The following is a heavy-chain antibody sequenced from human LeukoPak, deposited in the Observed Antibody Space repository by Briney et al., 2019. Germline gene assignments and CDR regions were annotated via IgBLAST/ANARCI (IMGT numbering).Heavy chain of an antibody. CDR2: INHSGST. CDR3: ARIHRYCSGGACYVLDN. CDR1: GGSFSGYY. D-gene: IGHD2-15*01. V-gene: IGHV4-34*01. Sequence: SETLSLTCAVYGGSFSGYYWSWIRQPPGKGLEWIGEINHSGSTNYNPSLKSRVTISVDTSKKQFSLKLSSVTAADTAVYYCARIHRYCSGGACYVLDNWGQGTLVAVSS. J-gene: IGHJ4*02.